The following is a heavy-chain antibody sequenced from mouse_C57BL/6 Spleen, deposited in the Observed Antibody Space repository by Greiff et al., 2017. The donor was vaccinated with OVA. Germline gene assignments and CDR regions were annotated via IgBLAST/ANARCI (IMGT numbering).Heavy chain of an antibody. V-gene: IGHV5-2*01. D-gene: IGHD2-1*01. CDR2: INSDGGSA. Sequence: EVKVVESGGGLVQPGESLKLSCESNEYEFPSHDMSWVRKTPEKRLELVAAINSDGGSAYYPDTMERRFIISRDNTKKTLYLQMSSLRSEDTALYYCARHVVTTGWFAYWGQGTLVTVSA. CDR3: ARHVVTTGWFAY. CDR1: EYEFPSHD. J-gene: IGHJ3*01.